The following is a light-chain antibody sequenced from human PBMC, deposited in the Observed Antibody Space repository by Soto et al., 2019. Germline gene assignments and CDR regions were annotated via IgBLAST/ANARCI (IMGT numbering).Light chain of an antibody. CDR3: SSYTITNTVI. V-gene: IGLV2-14*03. J-gene: IGLJ2*01. CDR2: DVR. Sequence: QSALTQPASVSGSPGQSITISCTGTSSDVGGYNFVSWYQQHPGKAPKFIIYDVRNRPSGVSNRFSGSRSGNTASLTISALRAGAGADYYCSSYTITNTVIFGGGPKLTVL. CDR1: SSDVGGYNF.